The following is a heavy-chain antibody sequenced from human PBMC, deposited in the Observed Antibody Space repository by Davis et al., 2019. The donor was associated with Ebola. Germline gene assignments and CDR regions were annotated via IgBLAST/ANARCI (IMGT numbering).Heavy chain of an antibody. J-gene: IGHJ4*02. D-gene: IGHD1-26*01. CDR1: GGSISSTSYY. Sequence: SETLSLTCNVSGGSISSTSYYWGWIRQPPGKGLEWIGSIYYSGITYCKPSLKSRVTISVDTSKNQFSLKLSSVTAADTAVYYCASGSYFRGSSDYLGYWGQGSLVTVSS. CDR3: ASGSYFRGSSDYLGY. V-gene: IGHV4-39*01. CDR2: IYYSGIT.